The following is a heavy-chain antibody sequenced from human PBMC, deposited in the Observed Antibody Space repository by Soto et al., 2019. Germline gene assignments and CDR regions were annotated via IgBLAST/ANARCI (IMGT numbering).Heavy chain of an antibody. CDR2: INHSGST. V-gene: IGHV4-34*01. J-gene: IGHJ6*03. CDR3: ARVGLYCSGGSCYPTIRYYYYYMDV. Sequence: ASETLSLTCAVYGGSFSGYYWSWIRQPPGKGLEWIGEINHSGSTNYNPSLKSRVTISVDTSKNQFSLKLSSVTAADTAVYYCARVGLYCSGGSCYPTIRYYYYYMDVWGKGTTVTVSS. CDR1: GGSFSGYY. D-gene: IGHD2-15*01.